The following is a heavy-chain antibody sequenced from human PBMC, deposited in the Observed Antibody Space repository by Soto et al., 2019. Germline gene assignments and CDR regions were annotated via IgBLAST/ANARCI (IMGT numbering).Heavy chain of an antibody. J-gene: IGHJ5*02. CDR2: INAGNGNT. Sequence: ASVNVSCKASGYTFTSYAMHWVRQAPGQRLEWMGWINAGNGNTKYSQKFQGRVTITRDTSASTAYMELSSMRSEDTAVYYCARWRTHLSCSGGRCPNWFDRWGQGTLVTVSS. V-gene: IGHV1-3*01. D-gene: IGHD2-15*01. CDR3: ARWRTHLSCSGGRCPNWFDR. CDR1: GYTFTSYA.